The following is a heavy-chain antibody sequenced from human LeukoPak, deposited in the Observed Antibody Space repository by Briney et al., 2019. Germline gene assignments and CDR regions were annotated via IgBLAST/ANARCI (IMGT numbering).Heavy chain of an antibody. D-gene: IGHD6-13*01. CDR3: ARHGRSSSSWYYFNY. V-gene: IGHV4-34*01. CDR1: GGSFSGYY. CDR2: INHSGST. J-gene: IGHJ4*02. Sequence: SETLSLTCAVYGGSFSGYYWSWIRQPPGKGLEWIGEINHSGSTNYNPSLKSRVTISVDTSKNQFSLKLSSVTATDMAVYYCARHGRSSSSWYYFNYWGQGILVTVSS.